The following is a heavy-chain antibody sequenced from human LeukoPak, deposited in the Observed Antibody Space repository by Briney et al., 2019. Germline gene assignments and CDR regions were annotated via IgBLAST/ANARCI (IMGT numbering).Heavy chain of an antibody. D-gene: IGHD3-3*01. V-gene: IGHV3-21*01. CDR1: GFTFSSYS. Sequence: GGSLRLSCAASGFTFSSYSMNWVRQAPGKGLEWVSSISSSSSYIYYADSVKGRFTISRGNAKNSLYLQMNSLRAEDTAVYYCAREGITIFGVVIRNAFDIWGQGTMVTVSS. J-gene: IGHJ3*02. CDR3: AREGITIFGVVIRNAFDI. CDR2: ISSSSSYI.